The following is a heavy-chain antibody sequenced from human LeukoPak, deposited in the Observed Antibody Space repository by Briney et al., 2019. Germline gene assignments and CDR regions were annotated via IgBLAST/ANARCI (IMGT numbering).Heavy chain of an antibody. D-gene: IGHD3-22*01. Sequence: PGGSLRLSCVASGFTFSDYYMSWIRQVPGKGLESVSYISSSGSTIYYADSVKGRFTISRDNAKNSLYLQMNSLRAEDTAVYYCARDPHYYDSSGYYYDYWGRGTLVTVSS. J-gene: IGHJ4*02. CDR1: GFTFSDYY. V-gene: IGHV3-11*04. CDR2: ISSSGSTI. CDR3: ARDPHYYDSSGYYYDY.